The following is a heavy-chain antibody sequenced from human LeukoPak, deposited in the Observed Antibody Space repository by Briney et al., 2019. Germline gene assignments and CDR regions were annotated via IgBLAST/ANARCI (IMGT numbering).Heavy chain of an antibody. V-gene: IGHV4-34*01. Sequence: SETLSLTCAVYGGSFSGYYWSWIRQPPGKGLEWIGEINHSGSTNYNPSLKSRVTISVDTSKNQFSLKLSSVTAADTAVYYCARAYSSGSYFSRYYYYGMDVWGQGTTVTVSS. CDR2: INHSGST. D-gene: IGHD3-10*01. CDR3: ARAYSSGSYFSRYYYYGMDV. J-gene: IGHJ6*02. CDR1: GGSFSGYY.